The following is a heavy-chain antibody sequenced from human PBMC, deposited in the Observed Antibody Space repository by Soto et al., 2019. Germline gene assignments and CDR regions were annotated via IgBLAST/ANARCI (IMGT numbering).Heavy chain of an antibody. J-gene: IGHJ4*02. CDR3: ASLSAPVDY. CDR2: INTDGGST. Sequence: PGGSRRRSWAASGFNFGSYLMHWLRQVPGKGLIWVSEINTDGGSTNYADSVKGRFTISRDNAKNTLFLEMNSLRAEDTGFYYCASLSAPVDYWGQGTPVTVSS. D-gene: IGHD3-3*01. V-gene: IGHV3-74*01. CDR1: GFNFGSYL.